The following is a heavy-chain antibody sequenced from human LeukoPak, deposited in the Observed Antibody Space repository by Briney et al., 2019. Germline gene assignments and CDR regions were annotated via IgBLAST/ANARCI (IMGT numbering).Heavy chain of an antibody. Sequence: PGGSLRLSCAASGFTFSSYSMNWVRQAPGKGLEWVSSISSSSSYIYYADSVKGRFTISRDNAKNSLYLEMNSLRAEDTAVYYCAELGITMIGGVWGKGTTVTISS. CDR1: GFTFSSYS. CDR2: ISSSSSYI. D-gene: IGHD3-10*02. J-gene: IGHJ6*04. V-gene: IGHV3-21*01. CDR3: AELGITMIGGV.